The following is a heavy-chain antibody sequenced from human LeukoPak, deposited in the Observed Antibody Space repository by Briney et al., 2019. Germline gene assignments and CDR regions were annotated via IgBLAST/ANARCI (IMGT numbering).Heavy chain of an antibody. J-gene: IGHJ6*02. CDR2: IYYSGST. CDR1: GGSISSYY. CDR3: ARDPPYGMDV. Sequence: PSETLSLTCTVSGGSISSYYWSWIRQPTGKGLEWIGYIYYSGSTNYNPSLKSRVTISVDTSKNQFSLKLSSVTAADTAVYYCARDPPYGMDVWGQGTTVTVSS. V-gene: IGHV4-59*01.